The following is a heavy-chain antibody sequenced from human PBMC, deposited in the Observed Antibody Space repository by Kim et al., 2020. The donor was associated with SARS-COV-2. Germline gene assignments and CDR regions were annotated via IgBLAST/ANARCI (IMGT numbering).Heavy chain of an antibody. CDR3: ARVNWNYLFDY. Sequence: KDYEDTVKGRFTISRDDARNSLYLQLNSLRAEDTAVYYCARVNWNYLFDYWGQGTLATVSS. J-gene: IGHJ4*02. V-gene: IGHV3-7*01. D-gene: IGHD1-7*01. CDR2: K.